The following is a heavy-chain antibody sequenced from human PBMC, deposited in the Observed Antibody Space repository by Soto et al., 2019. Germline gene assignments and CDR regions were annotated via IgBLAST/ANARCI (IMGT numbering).Heavy chain of an antibody. CDR3: AGLLPYVSSGYPLNY. V-gene: IGHV4-39*01. CDR2: IYYLGNT. J-gene: IGHJ4*02. D-gene: IGHD3-22*01. Sequence: PSERPSLTSTVSGGSMSISRSYWGWIRKTPGKGLEWVGSIYYLGNTYYNPSLGGRVSISVDTSKKQFSLKLNSVTAADTAFFYCAGLLPYVSSGYPLNYLGQGTLVTVSS. CDR1: GGSMSISRSY.